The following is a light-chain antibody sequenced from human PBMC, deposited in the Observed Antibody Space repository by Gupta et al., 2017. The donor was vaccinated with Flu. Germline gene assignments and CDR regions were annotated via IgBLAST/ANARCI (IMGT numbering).Light chain of an antibody. V-gene: IGLV2-14*01. Sequence: QSALTQPASVSGSPGQSITLYCTGTSSDVGGYNYVAWYQQHPGKAPKLMIYEVSNRPSGVSNRFSGSKSGNTASLTISGLQAEDEADYYCSSYTSSSILFGGGTKLTVL. CDR1: SSDVGGYNY. CDR3: SSYTSSSIL. CDR2: EVS. J-gene: IGLJ2*01.